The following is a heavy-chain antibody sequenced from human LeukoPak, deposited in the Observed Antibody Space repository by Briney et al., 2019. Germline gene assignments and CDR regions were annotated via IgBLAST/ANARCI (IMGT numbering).Heavy chain of an antibody. CDR2: ISSSGSTI. Sequence: QPGGSLRLSCAASGFTFSSYEMNWVRQAPGKGLEWVSYISSSGSTIYYADSVKGRFTISRDNAKNSLYLQMNSLRAEDTAVYYCEREPDYDILTGYSYWGQGTLVTVSS. V-gene: IGHV3-48*03. CDR1: GFTFSSYE. D-gene: IGHD3-9*01. CDR3: EREPDYDILTGYSY. J-gene: IGHJ4*02.